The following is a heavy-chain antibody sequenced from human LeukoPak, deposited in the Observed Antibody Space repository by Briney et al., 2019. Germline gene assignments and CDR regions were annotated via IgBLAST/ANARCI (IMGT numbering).Heavy chain of an antibody. CDR2: ISWNSGSI. D-gene: IGHD6-13*01. J-gene: IGHJ4*02. CDR1: GFTFDDYA. Sequence: GRSLRLSCAASGFTFDDYAMHWVRQAPGEGLEWVSGISWNSGSIGYADSVKGRFTISRDNAKNSLYLQMNSLRAEDMALYYCAKGAEYSSSWYDYWGQGTLVTVSS. CDR3: AKGAEYSSSWYDY. V-gene: IGHV3-9*03.